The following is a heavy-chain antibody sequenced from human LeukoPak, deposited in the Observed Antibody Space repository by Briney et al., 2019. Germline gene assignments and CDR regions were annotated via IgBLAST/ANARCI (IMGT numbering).Heavy chain of an antibody. CDR2: ISAYNGNT. V-gene: IGHV1-18*01. CDR3: ARLVGPSAIRSDSDFHY. J-gene: IGHJ4*02. Sequence: GASVKVSCKASGYTFTSYGISWVRQAPGQGLEWMGWISAYNGNTNYAQKLQGRVTMTTDTSTSTAYMELRSLRSDDTAVYYCARLVGPSAIRSDSDFHYSGQGTQLTVS. D-gene: IGHD1-26*01. CDR1: GYTFTSYG.